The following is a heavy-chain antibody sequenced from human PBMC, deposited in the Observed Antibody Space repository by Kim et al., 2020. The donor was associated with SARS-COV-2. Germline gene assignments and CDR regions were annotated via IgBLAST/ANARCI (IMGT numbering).Heavy chain of an antibody. CDR1: GGSISSSSYY. J-gene: IGHJ3*02. Sequence: SETLSLTCTVSGGSISSSSYYWGWIRQPPGKGLEWIGSIYYSGSTYYNPSLKSRVTISVDTSKNQFSLKLSSVTAADTAVYYCASSSEGASDAFDIWGQGTMVTVSS. D-gene: IGHD3-16*01. CDR3: ASSSEGASDAFDI. CDR2: IYYSGST. V-gene: IGHV4-39*01.